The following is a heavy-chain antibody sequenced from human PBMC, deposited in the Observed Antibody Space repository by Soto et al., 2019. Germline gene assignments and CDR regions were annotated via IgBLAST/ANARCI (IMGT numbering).Heavy chain of an antibody. CDR2: IYYSGST. Sequence: SETLSLTCTVSGGSISSGDYYWSWIRQPPGKGLEWIGYIYYSGSTYYNPSLKSRVTISVDTSKNQFSLKLSSVTAADTAVYYCDRASYYYGMDVWGQGTKVTVSS. CDR3: DRASYYYGMDV. V-gene: IGHV4-30-4*01. J-gene: IGHJ6*02. CDR1: GGSISSGDYY.